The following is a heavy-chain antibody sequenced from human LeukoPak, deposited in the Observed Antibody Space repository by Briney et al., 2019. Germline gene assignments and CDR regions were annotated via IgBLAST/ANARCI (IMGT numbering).Heavy chain of an antibody. CDR1: GGSISSTNW. CDR2: VHLSGRT. V-gene: IGHV4-4*02. Sequence: SGTLSLTCGVSGGSISSTNWWTWVRQPPGEGLEWIGEVHLSGRTNYNPSLESRVTMSVDMPENHISLKLTSVTAADTAVYYCAREGGPYRPLDYSGQGTLVTVSS. J-gene: IGHJ4*02. CDR3: AREGGPYRPLDY.